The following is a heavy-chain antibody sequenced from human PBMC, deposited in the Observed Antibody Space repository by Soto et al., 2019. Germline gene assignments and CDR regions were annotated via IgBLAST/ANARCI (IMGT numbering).Heavy chain of an antibody. V-gene: IGHV4-34*01. D-gene: IGHD3-3*01. CDR1: GGSFSGYY. CDR2: INHSGST. CDR3: AREWVQWRIFVS. J-gene: IGHJ5*02. Sequence: SETLSLTCAVYGGSFSGYYWSWIRQPPGKGLEWIGEINHSGSTNYNPSLKSRVTISVDTSKNQFSLKLSSVTAADTAVYYCAREWVQWRIFVSWGQGTLVTSPQ.